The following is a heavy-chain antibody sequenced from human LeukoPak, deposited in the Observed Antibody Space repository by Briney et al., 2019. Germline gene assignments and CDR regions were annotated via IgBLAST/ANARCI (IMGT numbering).Heavy chain of an antibody. J-gene: IGHJ5*02. D-gene: IGHD2-2*01. CDR3: AKLVCSSTSCLTWGAGYNWFDP. CDR2: ITSNGSQT. CDR1: GFTFSRSS. V-gene: IGHV3-23*01. Sequence: PGGSLRLSCVGSGFTFSRSSMNWVRQAPGKGLEWVSSITSNGSQTYYADSVKGRFTISRDNSKNTLYLQMNSLRAEDTAVYYCAKLVCSSTSCLTWGAGYNWFDPWGQGTLVTVSS.